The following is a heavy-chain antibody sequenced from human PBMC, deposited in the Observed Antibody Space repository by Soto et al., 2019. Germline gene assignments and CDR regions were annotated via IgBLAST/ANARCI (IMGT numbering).Heavy chain of an antibody. CDR1: GFTFSSYA. CDR2: ISYDGSNK. J-gene: IGHJ6*02. Sequence: GGSLRLSCAASGFTFSSYAMHWVRQAPGKGLEWVAVISYDGSNKYYADSVKGRFTISRDNSKNTPYLQMNSLRAEDTAVYYCARDLALTGYVEDGGGMDVWGQGTTVTVSS. V-gene: IGHV3-30-3*01. D-gene: IGHD3-9*01. CDR3: ARDLALTGYVEDGGGMDV.